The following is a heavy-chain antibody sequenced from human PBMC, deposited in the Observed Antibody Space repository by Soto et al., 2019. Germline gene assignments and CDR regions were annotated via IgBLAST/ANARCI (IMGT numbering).Heavy chain of an antibody. J-gene: IGHJ6*02. CDR2: ISAYNGNT. V-gene: IGHV1-18*01. CDR1: GYTFTSYG. D-gene: IGHD3-3*01. Sequence: ASVKVSCKASGYTFTSYGISWVRQAPGQGLEWMGWISAYNGNTNYAQKLQGRVTMTTDTSTSTAYMELRSLRSDDTAVYYCARESGVDYDFWSGYLAGYYYYYGMDVWGQGTTVTVSS. CDR3: ARESGVDYDFWSGYLAGYYYYYGMDV.